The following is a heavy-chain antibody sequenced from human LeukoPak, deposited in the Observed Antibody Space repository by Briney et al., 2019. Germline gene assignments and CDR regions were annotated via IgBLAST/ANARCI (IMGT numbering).Heavy chain of an antibody. CDR2: INTSSSYI. J-gene: IGHJ4*02. D-gene: IGHD3-22*01. CDR3: ARHVVAVGFDY. V-gene: IGHV3-21*01. CDR1: GFTFSSYT. Sequence: GGSLRLSCAASGFTFSSYTMNWVRQAPGKGLEWVSSINTSSSYIYYADSMKGRFTISRDNAKNSLYLQMNSPRAEDTAVYYCARHVVAVGFDYWGQGTLVTVSS.